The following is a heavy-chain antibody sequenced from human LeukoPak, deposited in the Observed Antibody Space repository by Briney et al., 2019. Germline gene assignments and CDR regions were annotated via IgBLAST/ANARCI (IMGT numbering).Heavy chain of an antibody. CDR3: ARVTTVPTSPHGAFDI. CDR2: IIPILGIA. J-gene: IGHJ3*02. V-gene: IGHV1-69*04. CDR1: GGTSSSYA. D-gene: IGHD4-17*01. Sequence: SVKVSCKASGGTSSSYAISWVRQAPGQGLEWMGRIIPILGIANYAQKFQGRVTITADKSTSTAYMELSSLRSEDTAVYYCARVTTVPTSPHGAFDIWGQGTMVTVSS.